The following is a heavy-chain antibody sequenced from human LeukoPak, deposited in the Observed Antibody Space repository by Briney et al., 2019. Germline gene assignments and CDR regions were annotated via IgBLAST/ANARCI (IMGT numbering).Heavy chain of an antibody. CDR3: ARNGVDDAFDI. CDR1: GGSISSSSYY. J-gene: IGHJ3*02. Sequence: PSETLSLTCTVSGGSISSSSYYWGWIRQPPGKGLEWIGEIYHSGSTNYNPSLKSRVTISVDKSKNQFSLKLSSVTAADTAVYYCARNGVDDAFDIWGQGTMVTVSS. V-gene: IGHV4-39*07. CDR2: IYHSGST. D-gene: IGHD2-8*01.